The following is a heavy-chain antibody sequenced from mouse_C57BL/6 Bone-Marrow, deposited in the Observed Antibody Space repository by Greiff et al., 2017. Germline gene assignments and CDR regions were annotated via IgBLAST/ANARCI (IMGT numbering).Heavy chain of an antibody. CDR2: IYPRSGNT. Sequence: VQVVESGAELARPGASVKLSCKASGYTFTSYGISWVKQRTGQGLEWIGEIYPRSGNTYYNEKFKGKATLTADKSSSTAYMELRSLTSEDSAVYFCARLDYYGSSSFAYWGQGTLVTVSA. V-gene: IGHV1-81*01. CDR3: ARLDYYGSSSFAY. D-gene: IGHD1-1*01. CDR1: GYTFTSYG. J-gene: IGHJ3*01.